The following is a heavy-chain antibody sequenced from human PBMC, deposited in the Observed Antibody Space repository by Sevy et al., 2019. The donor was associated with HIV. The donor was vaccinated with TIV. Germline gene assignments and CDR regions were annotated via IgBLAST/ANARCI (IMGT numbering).Heavy chain of an antibody. V-gene: IGHV3-49*04. CDR1: GFIFGDYG. J-gene: IGHJ4*02. CDR2: FKSKIHGGTT. CDR3: TRWSGSQSIFDY. D-gene: IGHD1-26*01. Sequence: GGSLRLSCTASGFIFGDYGMSWVRQAPGKGLEWIAFFKSKIHGGTTENAASVKGRFTISRADSKKIVYLQMSNLKTVYTAVYYCTRWSGSQSIFDYWGQGTLVTVSS.